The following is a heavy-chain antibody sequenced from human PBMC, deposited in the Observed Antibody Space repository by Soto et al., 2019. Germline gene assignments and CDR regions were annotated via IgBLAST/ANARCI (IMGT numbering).Heavy chain of an antibody. D-gene: IGHD6-13*01. CDR1: GGTFSRYA. V-gene: IGHV1-46*01. CDR2: INPSGGST. Sequence: ASVKVSCKASGGTFSRYAISWVRQAPGQGLEWMGIINPSGGSTSYAQKFQGRVTMTRDTSTSTVYMELRSLKSQDTAVYYCVRDSGAKLSSSWGQGTLVTVSS. J-gene: IGHJ4*02. CDR3: VRDSGAKLSSS.